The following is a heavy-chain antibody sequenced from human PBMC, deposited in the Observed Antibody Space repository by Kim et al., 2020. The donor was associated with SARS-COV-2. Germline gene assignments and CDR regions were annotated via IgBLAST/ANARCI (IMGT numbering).Heavy chain of an antibody. D-gene: IGHD3-22*01. CDR3: ARVRNYYDSSGYYYKSVYFDY. V-gene: IGHV3-11*01. Sequence: GGSLRLSCAASGFTFSDYYMSWIRQAPGKGLEWVSYISSSGSTIYYADSVKGRFTISRDNAKNSLYLQMNSLRAEDTAVYYCARVRNYYDSSGYYYKSVYFDYWGQGTLVTVSS. J-gene: IGHJ4*02. CDR1: GFTFSDYY. CDR2: ISSSGSTI.